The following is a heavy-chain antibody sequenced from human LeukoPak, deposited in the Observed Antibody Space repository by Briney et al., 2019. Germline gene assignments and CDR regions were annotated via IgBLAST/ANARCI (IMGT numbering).Heavy chain of an antibody. J-gene: IGHJ1*01. CDR3: AKDQPPGYCSSTSCYTRPSEYFQH. D-gene: IGHD2-2*02. CDR1: GFTFNSYA. CDR2: ISGSGGST. V-gene: IGHV3-23*01. Sequence: GGSLRLSCAASGFTFNSYAMSWVRQAPGKGLEWVSAISGSGGSTYYADSVKGRFTISRDNSKNTLYLQMNSLRAEDTAVYYCAKDQPPGYCSSTSCYTRPSEYFQHWGQGTLVTVSS.